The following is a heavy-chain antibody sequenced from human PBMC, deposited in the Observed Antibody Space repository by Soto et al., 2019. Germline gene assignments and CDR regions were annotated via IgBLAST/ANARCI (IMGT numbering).Heavy chain of an antibody. CDR2: ISGSGGGGTT. CDR1: GFTFSDSA. V-gene: IGHV3-23*01. CDR3: AKLGVIGEFLSY. D-gene: IGHD3-16*01. J-gene: IGHJ4*02. Sequence: EVQLLESGGGLAQHGGSLRLSCAASGFTFSDSAMSWVRQAPGKGLEWVSGISGSGGGGTTYYADSVKGRFTISRDNSKNTLYLQMNSLRAEDTAVYYCAKLGVIGEFLSYWGQGTLVTVSS.